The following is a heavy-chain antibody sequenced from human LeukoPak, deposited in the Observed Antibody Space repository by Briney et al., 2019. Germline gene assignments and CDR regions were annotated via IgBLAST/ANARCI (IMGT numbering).Heavy chain of an antibody. CDR3: AKDGVVGWNWFDP. D-gene: IGHD1-26*01. V-gene: IGHV3-23*01. CDR2: ISNYDGST. CDR1: GFTFKNFA. Sequence: PGGSLRLSCAASGFTFKNFAMSWVRQAPGKGPEWVSGISNYDGSTRYADSVKGRFAISRDNSKNMVYLQMNSLKVEDTAVYYCAKDGVVGWNWFDPWGQGTLVTVSS. J-gene: IGHJ5*02.